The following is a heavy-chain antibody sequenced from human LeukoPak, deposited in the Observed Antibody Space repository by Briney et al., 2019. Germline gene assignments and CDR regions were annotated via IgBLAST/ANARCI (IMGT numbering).Heavy chain of an antibody. CDR3: VRGTTYYFDD. Sequence: SQTLSLTCAISGDTVSGNSAAWTWIRQSPARGLEWLGRTYYRSKWYNDYAISVKSRITINPDTSKNQFSLQLNSVTPEDTAVYYCVRGTTYYFDDWGQGTLVTVSS. CDR1: GDTVSGNSAA. V-gene: IGHV6-1*01. J-gene: IGHJ4*02. CDR2: TYYRSKWYN. D-gene: IGHD1-1*01.